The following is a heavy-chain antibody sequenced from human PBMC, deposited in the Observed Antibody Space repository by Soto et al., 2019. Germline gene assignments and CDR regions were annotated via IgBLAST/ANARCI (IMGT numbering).Heavy chain of an antibody. Sequence: ASVKVSCKASGYTFTSYAMHWVRQAPGQRLEWMGWINAGNGNTKYSQKFQGRVTITRDTSASTAYMELSSLRSEDTAVYYCARIPAVTYFYGATGYYDILQPFWGQGALVTVSS. V-gene: IGHV1-3*01. CDR3: ARIPAVTYFYGATGYYDILQPF. J-gene: IGHJ4*02. D-gene: IGHD3-9*01. CDR2: INAGNGNT. CDR1: GYTFTSYA.